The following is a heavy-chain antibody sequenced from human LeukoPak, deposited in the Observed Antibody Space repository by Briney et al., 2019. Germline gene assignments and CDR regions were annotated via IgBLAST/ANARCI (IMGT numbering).Heavy chain of an antibody. D-gene: IGHD6-13*01. CDR2: IIPIFGTA. CDR1: GGTFSSYA. V-gene: IGHV1-69*13. CDR3: ASHPLGYSSSWYYFDY. J-gene: IGHJ4*02. Sequence: ASVKVSCKASGGTFSSYAISWVRQAPGQGLEWMGGIIPIFGTANYAQKFQGRVTITADESTGTAYMELSSLRSEDTAVYYCASHPLGYSSSWYYFDYWGQGTLVTVSS.